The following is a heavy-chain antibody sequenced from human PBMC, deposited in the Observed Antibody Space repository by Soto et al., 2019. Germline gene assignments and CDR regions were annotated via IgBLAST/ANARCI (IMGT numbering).Heavy chain of an antibody. V-gene: IGHV4-39*01. J-gene: IGHJ4*02. CDR1: GGSISSSSYY. CDR3: ARIMITFGGVIVIGPFDY. CDR2: IYYSGST. D-gene: IGHD3-16*02. Sequence: PSETLSLTCTVSGGSISSSSYYWGWIRQPPGKGLEWIGSIYYSGSTYYNPSLKSRVTISVDTSKNQFSLKLSSVTAADTAVYYCARIMITFGGVIVIGPFDYWGQGTLVTVPS.